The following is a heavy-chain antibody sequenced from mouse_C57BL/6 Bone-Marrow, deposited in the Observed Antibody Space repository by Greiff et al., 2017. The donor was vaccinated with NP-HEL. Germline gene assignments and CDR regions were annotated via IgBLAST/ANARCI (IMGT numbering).Heavy chain of an antibody. V-gene: IGHV1-81*01. Sequence: QVQLQQSGAELARPGASVKLSCKASGYTFTSYGISWVKQRTGQGLEWIGEIYPRSGNTYYNEKFKGKATLTADKSSSTAYMELRSLTSEDSAVYFCAREGYYGSTRFAYWGRGTLVTVSA. D-gene: IGHD1-1*01. CDR2: IYPRSGNT. CDR1: GYTFTSYG. CDR3: AREGYYGSTRFAY. J-gene: IGHJ3*01.